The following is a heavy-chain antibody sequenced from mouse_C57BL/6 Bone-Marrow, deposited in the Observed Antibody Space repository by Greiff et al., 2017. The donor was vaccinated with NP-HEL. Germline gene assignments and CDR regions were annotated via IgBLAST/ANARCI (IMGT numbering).Heavy chain of an antibody. CDR2: IDPENGDT. Sequence: VQLQQSGAELVRPGASVKLSCTASGFNIKDDYMHWVKQRPEQGLEWIGWIDPENGDTEYASKFQGKATITADTSSNTAYLQLSSLTSEDTAVYYCTTGSTMVTTDAMDYWGQGTSVTVSS. CDR3: TTGSTMVTTDAMDY. J-gene: IGHJ4*01. D-gene: IGHD2-2*01. V-gene: IGHV14-4*01. CDR1: GFNIKDDY.